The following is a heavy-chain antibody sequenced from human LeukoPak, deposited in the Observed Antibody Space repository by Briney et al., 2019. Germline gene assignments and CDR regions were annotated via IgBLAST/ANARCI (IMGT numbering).Heavy chain of an antibody. D-gene: IGHD3-22*01. Sequence: SDTLSLTCTVSGGSISSYYWSWLRQPAGKGLEWIGRIYTSGSTNYNPSLKSRVTMSVDTSKNQFSLKLTSVAAADTAVYYCARDGYYYDSSGYYFWGQGTLVTVSS. CDR2: IYTSGST. J-gene: IGHJ4*02. CDR3: ARDGYYYDSSGYYF. CDR1: GGSISSYY. V-gene: IGHV4-4*07.